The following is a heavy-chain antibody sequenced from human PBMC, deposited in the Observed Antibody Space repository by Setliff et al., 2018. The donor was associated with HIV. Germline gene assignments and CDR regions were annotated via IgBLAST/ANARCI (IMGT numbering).Heavy chain of an antibody. D-gene: IGHD1-26*01. V-gene: IGHV3-11*01. J-gene: IGHJ4*02. CDR2: ISNSRTTT. CDR3: AKDLLVGLFDY. CDR1: GFTFSDYY. Sequence: GSLRLSCAASGFTFSDYYMTWIRQAPGKGLEWISYISNSRTTTSYADSVKGRFTISRDNAKNSLYLQMNSLRVEDTAVYYCAKDLLVGLFDYWGQGTLVTVSS.